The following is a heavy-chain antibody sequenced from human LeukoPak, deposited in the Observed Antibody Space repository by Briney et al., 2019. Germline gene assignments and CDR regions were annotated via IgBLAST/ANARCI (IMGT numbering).Heavy chain of an antibody. CDR1: ANSFTNYW. J-gene: IGHJ5*02. D-gene: IGHD5-12*01. V-gene: IGHV5-51*01. CDR2: IYPGDSNT. CDR3: ARHRISDYDSGVSWRDP. Sequence: GESLKISCKCSANSFTNYWIVWVRQMPGRGLEYMRFIYPGDSNTRYSPSFQGQVTISADKSISTTYLQWSSLKASDTAMYYCARHRISDYDSGVSWRDPWGQGTLVTVSS.